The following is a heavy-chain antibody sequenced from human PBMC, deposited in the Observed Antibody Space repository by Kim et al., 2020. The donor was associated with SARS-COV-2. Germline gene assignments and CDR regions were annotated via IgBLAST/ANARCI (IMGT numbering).Heavy chain of an antibody. CDR2: INHSGST. V-gene: IGHV4-34*01. J-gene: IGHJ4*02. CDR3: ARGGDTAMAQGYDY. CDR1: GGSFSGYY. Sequence: SETLSLTCAVYGGSFSGYYWSWIRQPPGKGLEWIGEINHSGSTNYNPSLKSRVTISVDTSKNQFSLKLSSVTAADTAVYYCARGGDTAMAQGYDYWGQGTLVTVSS. D-gene: IGHD5-18*01.